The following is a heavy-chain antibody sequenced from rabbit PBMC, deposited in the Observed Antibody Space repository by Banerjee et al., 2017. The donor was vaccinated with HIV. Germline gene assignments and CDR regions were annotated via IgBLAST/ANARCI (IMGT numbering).Heavy chain of an antibody. CDR1: GFSFSSSYY. D-gene: IGHD6-1*01. J-gene: IGHJ3*01. CDR3: ARDRAGYSYAPTRLDL. V-gene: IGHV1S40*01. CDR2: IYTGSSGST. Sequence: QSLEESGGDLVKPGASLTLTCTASGFSFSSSYYMCWVRQAPGKGLEWIACIYTGSSGSTYYASWAKGRFTISKTSSTTVTLQMTSLTAADTATYFCARDRAGYSYAPTRLDLWGPGTLVTVS.